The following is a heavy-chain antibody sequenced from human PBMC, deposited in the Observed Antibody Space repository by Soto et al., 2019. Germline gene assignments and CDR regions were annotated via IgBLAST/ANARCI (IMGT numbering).Heavy chain of an antibody. D-gene: IGHD3-22*01. CDR3: ARDFFDSSGYTTNWFDP. J-gene: IGHJ5*02. Sequence: PSETLSLTCSVSGDSISNSRFYWAWIRQPPGEGLEWIGSIYHTGNAYYNPSLKSRVTISVDTSKNQFSLKLTSVTAADAALYYCARDFFDSSGYTTNWFDPWGQGTLVTVSS. V-gene: IGHV4-39*01. CDR1: GDSISNSRFY. CDR2: IYHTGNA.